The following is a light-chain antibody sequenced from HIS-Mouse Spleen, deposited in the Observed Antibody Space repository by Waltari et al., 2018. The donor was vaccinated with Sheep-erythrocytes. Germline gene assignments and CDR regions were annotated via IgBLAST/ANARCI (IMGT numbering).Light chain of an antibody. Sequence: DIQMTQSPSSLSASVGDRVTITCRASQSISSYLNWYQQKPGKAPKLLIYAASSLQSGIPSKFRGSGSGTDFTLAISSLQPEDFATYYCQQSYSTPPLTFGGGTK. CDR2: AAS. CDR3: QQSYSTPPLT. J-gene: IGKJ4*01. CDR1: QSISSY. V-gene: IGKV1-39*01.